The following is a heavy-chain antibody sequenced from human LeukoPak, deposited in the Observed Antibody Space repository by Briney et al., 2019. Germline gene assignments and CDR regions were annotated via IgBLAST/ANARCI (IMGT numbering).Heavy chain of an antibody. V-gene: IGHV4-61*02. CDR2: IYTSGST. CDR1: GGSISSGSYY. J-gene: IGHJ2*01. CDR3: ARAIYGGNSNWYFDL. D-gene: IGHD4-23*01. Sequence: PSQTLSLTRTVSGGSISSGSYYWSWIRQPAGKGLEWIVRIYTSGSTNYNPSLKSRVTISVDTSKNQFSLKLSSVTAADTAVYYCARAIYGGNSNWYFDLWGRGTLVTVSS.